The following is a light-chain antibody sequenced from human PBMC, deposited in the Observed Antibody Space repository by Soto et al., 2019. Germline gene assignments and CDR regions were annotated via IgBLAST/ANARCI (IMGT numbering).Light chain of an antibody. CDR3: HQYYVYWT. CDR1: QNINNW. V-gene: IGKV1-5*01. J-gene: IGKJ1*01. CDR2: DAS. Sequence: DIRMTQSPSPLSASVGDRVTITCRASQNINNWLAWFQQKPGKAPKLLIYDASSLESGVPSRFSGSGSGTEFTLTISSLQPDDFATYYCHQYYVYWTFGHGTKVDIK.